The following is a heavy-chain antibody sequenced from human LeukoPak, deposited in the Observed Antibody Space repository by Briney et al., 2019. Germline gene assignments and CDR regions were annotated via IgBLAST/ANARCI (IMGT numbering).Heavy chain of an antibody. CDR3: AGYSSGGSCYVHWFDP. CDR2: IYYSGST. D-gene: IGHD2-15*01. CDR1: GGSISSSSYY. Sequence: TETLSLTCTVSGGSISSSSYYWGWIRQPPGKGLEWIGSIYYSGSTYYNPSLKSRVTISVDTSKNQFSLKLSSVTAADTAAYYCAGYSSGGSCYVHWFDPWGQGTLVTVSS. V-gene: IGHV4-39*01. J-gene: IGHJ5*02.